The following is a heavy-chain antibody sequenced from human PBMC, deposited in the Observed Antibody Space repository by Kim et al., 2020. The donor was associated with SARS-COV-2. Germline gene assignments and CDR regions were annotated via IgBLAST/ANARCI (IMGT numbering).Heavy chain of an antibody. J-gene: IGHJ4*02. CDR1: GGSFSGYY. Sequence: SETLSLTCAVYGGSFSGYYWSWIRQPPGKGLEWIGEINHSGSTNYNPSLKSRVTISVDTSKNQFPLKLSSVPAADTAVFYCAGRYYYGSGSLGLDYWGQG. CDR3: AGRYYYGSGSLGLDY. V-gene: IGHV4-34*01. CDR2: INHSGST. D-gene: IGHD3-10*01.